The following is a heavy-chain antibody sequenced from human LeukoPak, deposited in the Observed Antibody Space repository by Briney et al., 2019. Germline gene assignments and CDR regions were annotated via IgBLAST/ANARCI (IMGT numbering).Heavy chain of an antibody. V-gene: IGHV1-46*01. CDR2: IDPSGGST. CDR3: ARGDTDTAMVIWFDP. D-gene: IGHD5-18*01. J-gene: IGHJ5*02. Sequence: ASVKVSCKASGYTFTSYYMHWVRQAPGQGLEWMGIIDPSGGSTSYAQKFQGRVTMTRDTSTSTVYMELSSLRSEDTAVYYCARGDTDTAMVIWFDPWGQGTLVTVSS. CDR1: GYTFTSYY.